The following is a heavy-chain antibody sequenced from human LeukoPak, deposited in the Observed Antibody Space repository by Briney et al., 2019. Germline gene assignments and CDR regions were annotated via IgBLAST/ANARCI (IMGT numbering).Heavy chain of an antibody. CDR1: GFTFSSYA. Sequence: GGSLRLSCAASGFTFSSYAMSCVRQAPGKGLEWVSSISTSGVSTNYADSVKGRFTISRDNSKSMVYLQMNSLRAEDTAVYYCAKNTSGTYLDYWGQGILVTVSS. J-gene: IGHJ4*02. CDR3: AKNTSGTYLDY. CDR2: ISTSGVST. V-gene: IGHV3-23*01. D-gene: IGHD1-26*01.